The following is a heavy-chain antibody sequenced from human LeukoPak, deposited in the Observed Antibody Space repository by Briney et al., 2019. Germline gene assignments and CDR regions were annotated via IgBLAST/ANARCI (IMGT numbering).Heavy chain of an antibody. CDR1: GYSISSGYY. CDR3: ARLSMVRGIKYDAFDI. Sequence: SETLSLTCTVSGYSISSGYYWSWIRQPPGKGLEWIGYIHNSGITNYNPSLKSRVTISVDTSKNQFSLKLSSVTAADTAVYYCARLSMVRGIKYDAFDIWGQGTMVTVSS. J-gene: IGHJ3*02. D-gene: IGHD3-10*01. V-gene: IGHV4-61*01. CDR2: IHNSGIT.